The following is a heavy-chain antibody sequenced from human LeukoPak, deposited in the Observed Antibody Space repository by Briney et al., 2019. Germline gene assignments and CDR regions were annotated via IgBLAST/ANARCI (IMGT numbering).Heavy chain of an antibody. V-gene: IGHV1-2*02. Sequence: ASVKVSCKASGYTFTTYYTHWVRQAPGQGLEWVGWINPNSGGTNFTQKFQGRVAVTRDTSISTAYMELSRLRSDDTAMYFCARGYSGYDFLDYWGQGTLVTVSS. J-gene: IGHJ4*02. D-gene: IGHD5-12*01. CDR2: INPNSGGT. CDR3: ARGYSGYDFLDY. CDR1: GYTFTTYY.